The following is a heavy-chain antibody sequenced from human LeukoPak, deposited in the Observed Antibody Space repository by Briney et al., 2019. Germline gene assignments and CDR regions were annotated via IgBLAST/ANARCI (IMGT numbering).Heavy chain of an antibody. J-gene: IGHJ4*02. CDR1: GFTFSSYA. V-gene: IGHV3-30*04. D-gene: IGHD6-19*01. CDR2: ISYDGSNK. CDR3: ARDGPSNSSGWYCLVY. Sequence: PGGSLRLSCAASGFTFSSYAMLWVRQAPGKGLEWVAVISYDGSNKYYADSVKGRFTISRDNSKNTPYLQMNSLRAEDTAVYYCARDGPSNSSGWYCLVYWGQGTLVTVSS.